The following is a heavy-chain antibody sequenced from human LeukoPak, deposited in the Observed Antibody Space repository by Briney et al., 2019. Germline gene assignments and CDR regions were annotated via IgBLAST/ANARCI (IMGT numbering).Heavy chain of an antibody. J-gene: IGHJ5*02. V-gene: IGHV1-2*02. CDR1: GYTFTGYY. CDR3: ARENYDFWSGYLHWFDP. Sequence: ASVKVSCKASGYTFTGYYMHWVRQAPGQGLEWIGWITPNSGGTNYAQKFQGRVTMTRDTSISTAYMELSRLRSDDTAVYYCARENYDFWSGYLHWFDPWGQGTLVTVSS. D-gene: IGHD3-3*01. CDR2: ITPNSGGT.